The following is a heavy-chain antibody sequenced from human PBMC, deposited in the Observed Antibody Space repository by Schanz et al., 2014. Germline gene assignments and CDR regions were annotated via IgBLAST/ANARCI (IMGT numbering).Heavy chain of an antibody. CDR1: GFPFSDYF. J-gene: IGHJ4*02. Sequence: QVQLVDSGGGLVKPGGSLRLSCTASGFPFSDYFMAWIRQPPGRWLEWVSYIGNGGVTIYYADSVKGRFTISRDNSKNSLYLQMNSLRAEDTAVYYCARIGGSVFDYWAQGTLVTVSP. V-gene: IGHV3-11*01. D-gene: IGHD3-10*01. CDR2: IGNGGVTI. CDR3: ARIGGSVFDY.